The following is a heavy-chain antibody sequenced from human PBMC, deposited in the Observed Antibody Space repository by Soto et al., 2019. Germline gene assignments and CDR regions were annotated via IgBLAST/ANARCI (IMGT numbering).Heavy chain of an antibody. CDR2: IYYSDSI. V-gene: IGHV4-59*01. Sequence: SETLSLTCTVSGGSIGSYYWSWIRQPPGKGLEWIGYIYYSDSINYNPSLKSRVIISDDTSKNQFSLRLSSVTAADTAVYCARAYYDTSGYSLDPWGQGILVTVSS. CDR1: GGSIGSYY. J-gene: IGHJ5*02. CDR3: ARAYYDTSGYSLDP. D-gene: IGHD3-22*01.